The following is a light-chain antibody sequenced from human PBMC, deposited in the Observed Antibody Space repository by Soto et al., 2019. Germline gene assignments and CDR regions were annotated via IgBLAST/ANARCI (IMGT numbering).Light chain of an antibody. CDR3: QQLNSYPPL. CDR1: QGISSY. J-gene: IGKJ4*01. Sequence: DIQLTQSPSFLSASVGDRVTITCRASQGISSYLAWYQQKPGKAPKLLIYAASTLQSGVPSRFSGSGSGTEFTLTISSLQPEDFATYYCQQLNSYPPLFGGGTKVESK. CDR2: AAS. V-gene: IGKV1-9*01.